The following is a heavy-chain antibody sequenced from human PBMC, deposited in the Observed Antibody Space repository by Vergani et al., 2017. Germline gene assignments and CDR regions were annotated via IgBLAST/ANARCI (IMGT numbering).Heavy chain of an antibody. CDR1: GYTFTDYY. Sequence: QVQLVQSGAEVKKPGASVKVSCKASGYTFTDYYLHWVRQAPGQGLEWMGCINPNNGGTNYAQKFQGRVTMTRDTSISTAYMELSRLRSDDTAVYYCARSYNRGISGEFDYWGQGTLVTVSS. CDR2: INPNNGGT. J-gene: IGHJ4*02. V-gene: IGHV1-2*02. CDR3: ARSYNRGISGEFDY. D-gene: IGHD1-14*01.